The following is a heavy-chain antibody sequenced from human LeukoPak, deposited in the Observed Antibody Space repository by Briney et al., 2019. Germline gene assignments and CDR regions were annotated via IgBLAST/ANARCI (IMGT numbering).Heavy chain of an antibody. J-gene: IGHJ5*02. D-gene: IGHD3-10*01. CDR2: MNPNSGNT. Sequence: ASVKVSCKASGYTSTSYDITWVRQATGQGLEWMGWMNPNSGNTGYAQKFQGRVTMTRNTSISTAYMELSSLRSEDTALYYCARRGSWSNWFDPWGQGTLVTVSS. CDR1: GYTSTSYD. V-gene: IGHV1-8*01. CDR3: ARRGSWSNWFDP.